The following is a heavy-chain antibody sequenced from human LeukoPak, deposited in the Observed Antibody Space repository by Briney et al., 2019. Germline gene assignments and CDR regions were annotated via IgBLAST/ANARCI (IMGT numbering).Heavy chain of an antibody. CDR2: IWFDGSNK. CDR3: AKDDFPGYSGYVFDY. D-gene: IGHD5-12*01. J-gene: IGHJ4*02. Sequence: GRSLRLSCAASGFTFSSYGMHWVRQAPGKGLEWVAVIWFDGSNKYYADSVKGRFTISRDNSKNTLYLQMNSLRAEDAAVYYCAKDDFPGYSGYVFDYWGQGTLVTVSS. V-gene: IGHV3-33*06. CDR1: GFTFSSYG.